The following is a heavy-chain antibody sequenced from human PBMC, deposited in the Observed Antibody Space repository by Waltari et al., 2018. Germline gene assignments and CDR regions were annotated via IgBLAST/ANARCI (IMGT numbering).Heavy chain of an antibody. J-gene: IGHJ6*03. Sequence: YAQKFQGRVTMTRNTSISTAYMELSSLRSEDTAVYYCARARLIDMDVWGKGTTVIVSS. D-gene: IGHD5-12*01. CDR3: ARARLIDMDV. V-gene: IGHV1-8*01.